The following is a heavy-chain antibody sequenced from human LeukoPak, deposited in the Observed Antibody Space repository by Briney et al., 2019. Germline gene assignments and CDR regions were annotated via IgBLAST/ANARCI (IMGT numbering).Heavy chain of an antibody. Sequence: ASVKVSCKASGYTFTGYYMHWVRQAPGQGLEWMGWINPNSGSTNYAQKFQGRVTMTRGTSISTAYMELSRLRSDDTAVYYCARDLNVGAKVAFDPWGQGTLVTVSS. CDR1: GYTFTGYY. D-gene: IGHD1-26*01. CDR3: ARDLNVGAKVAFDP. J-gene: IGHJ5*02. V-gene: IGHV1-2*02. CDR2: INPNSGST.